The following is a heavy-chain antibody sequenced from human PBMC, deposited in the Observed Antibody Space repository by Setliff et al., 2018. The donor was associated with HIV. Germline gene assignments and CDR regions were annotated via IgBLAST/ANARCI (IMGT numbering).Heavy chain of an antibody. CDR1: GGSISSYY. CDR3: ARMGYYYDSSGPTSDY. J-gene: IGHJ4*02. Sequence: PSETLSLTCTVSGGSISSYYWSWIRQPAGKGLEWIGRIYTSGSTNYNPSLKSRVTMSVDTSKNQFSLKLSSVTAADTAVYYCARMGYYYDSSGPTSDYWGQGTLVTVSS. D-gene: IGHD3-22*01. V-gene: IGHV4-4*07. CDR2: IYTSGST.